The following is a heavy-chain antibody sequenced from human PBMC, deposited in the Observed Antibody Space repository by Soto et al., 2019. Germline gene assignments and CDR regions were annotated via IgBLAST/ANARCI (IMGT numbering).Heavy chain of an antibody. CDR2: MNPNSGNT. CDR1: GYTFTSYD. Sequence: ASVKVSCKASGYTFTSYDINWVRLATGQGLEWMGWMNPNSGNTGYAQKFQGRVTMTRNTSISTAYMELSSLRSEDTAVYYCARDLDTAMEDYYYHGMDVWGQGTTVTVSS. V-gene: IGHV1-8*01. J-gene: IGHJ6*02. D-gene: IGHD5-18*01. CDR3: ARDLDTAMEDYYYHGMDV.